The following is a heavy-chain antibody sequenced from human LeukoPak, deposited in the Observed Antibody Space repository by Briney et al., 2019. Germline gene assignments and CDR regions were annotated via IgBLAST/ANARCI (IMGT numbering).Heavy chain of an antibody. CDR2: IHDNGDS. J-gene: IGHJ4*02. Sequence: PSETLSLTCTVSGGSISNYFWSWIRQPAGKGLEWIGRIHDNGDSNHNPSLKSRVTMSLDTSMNQVSLKLASVTAADTAVYYCASAPSGGGGTCPSDHWGPGTQVPVSS. V-gene: IGHV4-4*07. CDR1: GGSISNYF. CDR3: ASAPSGGGGTCPSDH. D-gene: IGHD2-15*01.